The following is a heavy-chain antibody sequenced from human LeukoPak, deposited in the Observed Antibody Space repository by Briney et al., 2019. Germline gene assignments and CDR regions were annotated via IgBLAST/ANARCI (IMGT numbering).Heavy chain of an antibody. J-gene: IGHJ4*02. Sequence: PSGTLSLTCAVSGGSISSSNWWSWVRQPPGKGLEWIGSIYYSGSTYYNPSLKSRVTISVDTSKNQFSLKLSSVTAADTAVYYCARGLPYTAMNDYWGQGTLVTVSS. CDR2: IYYSGST. CDR3: ARGLPYTAMNDY. CDR1: GGSISSSNW. V-gene: IGHV4-4*02. D-gene: IGHD5-18*01.